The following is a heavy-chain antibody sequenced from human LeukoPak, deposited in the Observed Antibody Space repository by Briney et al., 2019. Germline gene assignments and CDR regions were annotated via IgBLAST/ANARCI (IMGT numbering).Heavy chain of an antibody. Sequence: SVKVSCKASGGTFSSYALSWVRQAPGQGLEWMGGIIPIFGTANYAQKFQGRVTITTGESTSTAYMELSSLRSEDTAVYYCYHVDTAMVEYWGQGTLVTVSS. D-gene: IGHD5-18*01. CDR1: GGTFSSYA. CDR2: IIPIFGTA. CDR3: YHVDTAMVEY. J-gene: IGHJ4*02. V-gene: IGHV1-69*05.